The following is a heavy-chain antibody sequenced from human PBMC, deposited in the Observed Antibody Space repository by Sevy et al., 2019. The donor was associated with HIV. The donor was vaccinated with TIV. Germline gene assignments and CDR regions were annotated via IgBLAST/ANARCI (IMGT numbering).Heavy chain of an antibody. Sequence: GGSLRLSCAASGFSFSDHYMDWVRQAPGKGLEWVGRTANKANSYTTQYAASVRGRFPISRDDSENSKYLQMNSLKIEAAAVYYCARECPGAEAFVEYWGQGALVTVSS. CDR1: GFSFSDHY. J-gene: IGHJ4*02. D-gene: IGHD6-19*01. CDR3: ARECPGAEAFVEY. CDR2: TANKANSYTT. V-gene: IGHV3-72*01.